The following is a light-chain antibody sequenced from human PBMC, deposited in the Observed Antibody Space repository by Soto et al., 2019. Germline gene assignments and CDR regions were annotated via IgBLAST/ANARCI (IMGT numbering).Light chain of an antibody. J-gene: IGLJ3*02. CDR3: SSYTSSSTRV. CDR2: EVS. V-gene: IGLV2-14*01. CDR1: SSDVGGYNY. Sequence: ALTQPASVSGSPGQSLTISCTGTSSDVGGYNYVSWYQQHPGKAPKLMIYEVSNRPSGVSNRFSGSKSGNTASLTISGLQAEDEADYYCSSYTSSSTRVFGGGTKLTVL.